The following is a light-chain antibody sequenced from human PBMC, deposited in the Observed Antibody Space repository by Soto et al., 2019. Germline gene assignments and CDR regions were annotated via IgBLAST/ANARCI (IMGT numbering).Light chain of an antibody. CDR3: QAWDAGVV. V-gene: IGLV4-69*01. CDR2: INSDGSH. Sequence: QPVLSQSPSASASLGASVNLTCTLTPGHSTYAIAWYQQRPGQGPTFLMKINSDGSHTKGAGIPDRFSGSSSGAERYLTISNLQSEDEADYYCQAWDAGVVFGGGTKVTVL. CDR1: PGHSTYA. J-gene: IGLJ2*01.